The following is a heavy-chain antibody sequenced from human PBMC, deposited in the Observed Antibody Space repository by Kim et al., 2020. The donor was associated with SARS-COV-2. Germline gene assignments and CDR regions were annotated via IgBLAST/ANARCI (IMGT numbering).Heavy chain of an antibody. Sequence: ASVKVSCKASGYTFTSYAMHWVRQAPGQRLEWMGWINAGDGNTKYSQKFQGRVTITRDTSASTAYMELSSLRSEDTAVYYCARDLDYSNCDGKVDGMDVWGQGTTVTVSS. CDR3: ARDLDYSNCDGKVDGMDV. CDR2: INAGDGNT. D-gene: IGHD4-4*01. V-gene: IGHV1-3*01. CDR1: GYTFTSYA. J-gene: IGHJ6*02.